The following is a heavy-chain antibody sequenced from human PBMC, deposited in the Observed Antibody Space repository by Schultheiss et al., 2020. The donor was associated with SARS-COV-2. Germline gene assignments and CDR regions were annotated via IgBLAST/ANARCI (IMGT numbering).Heavy chain of an antibody. CDR3: ARDARFLEWLSVYYYGMDV. CDR2: ISPMLGTA. V-gene: IGHV1-69*10. J-gene: IGHJ6*01. D-gene: IGHD3-3*01. Sequence: SVKVSCKASGGNFSSYAINWVRQAPGQGLEWMGGISPMLGTANYAQRFQGRVTITADKSTSTAYMELSSLRSEDTAVYYCARDARFLEWLSVYYYGMDVWGQGTTVTVSS. CDR1: GGNFSSYA.